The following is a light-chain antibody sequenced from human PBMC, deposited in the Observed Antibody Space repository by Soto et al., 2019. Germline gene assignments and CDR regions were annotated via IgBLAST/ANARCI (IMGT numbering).Light chain of an antibody. CDR2: VAS. CDR3: QHYGYSPSFT. Sequence: IVLTQSPGTLSLPPGERATLSCRASPSVSSSYLGRYQQKPGQAPRLLIYVASGRATDIPDRFSGSGSRTDFTLTISRPELEYCAVDYYQHYGYSPSFTFRPGTKVDIK. J-gene: IGKJ3*01. V-gene: IGKV3-20*01. CDR1: PSVSSSY.